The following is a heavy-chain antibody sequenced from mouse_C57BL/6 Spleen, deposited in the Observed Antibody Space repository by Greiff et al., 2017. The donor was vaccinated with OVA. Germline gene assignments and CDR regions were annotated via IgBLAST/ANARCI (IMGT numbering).Heavy chain of an antibody. CDR2: ISSGSSTV. Sequence: EVMLVESGGGLVQPGGSLKLSCAASGFTFSDYGMHWVRQAPEKGLEWVAYISSGSSTVYYAATVKGRCTISRDNAKNTLFLQMTSLRSEDTAMYYCARPYYYGSSYFDYWGQGTTLTVSS. CDR1: GFTFSDYG. J-gene: IGHJ2*01. CDR3: ARPYYYGSSYFDY. D-gene: IGHD1-1*01. V-gene: IGHV5-17*01.